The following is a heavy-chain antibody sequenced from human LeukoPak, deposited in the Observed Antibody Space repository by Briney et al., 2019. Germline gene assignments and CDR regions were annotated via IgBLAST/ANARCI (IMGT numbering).Heavy chain of an antibody. CDR2: INPNSGGT. CDR1: GYTFSDYY. J-gene: IGHJ6*03. D-gene: IGHD6-19*01. V-gene: IGHV1-2*02. CDR3: ARTSGWYYYYYYMDV. Sequence: ASVKVSCKTSGYTFSDYYIHWVRQAPGQGLEWMGWINPNSGGTNFVQKFQGRVTMTRDTSISTAYMELRSLRSDDTAVYYCARTSGWYYYYYYMDVWGKGTTVTISS.